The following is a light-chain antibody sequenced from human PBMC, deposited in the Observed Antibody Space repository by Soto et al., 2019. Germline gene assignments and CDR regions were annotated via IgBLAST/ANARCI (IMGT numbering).Light chain of an antibody. V-gene: IGKV1-12*01. CDR2: AAS. CDR3: QQANSFPPEID. CDR1: HGISSW. Sequence: DIQLTQSPSPVSASVGDRVTITCRSSHGISSWLAWYQQKPGKAPKLLIYAASSLQSGVPSRFSGIGSGTDVSLSISTLQLEDFATYYCQQANSFPPEIDFGPGTKVYIK. J-gene: IGKJ3*01.